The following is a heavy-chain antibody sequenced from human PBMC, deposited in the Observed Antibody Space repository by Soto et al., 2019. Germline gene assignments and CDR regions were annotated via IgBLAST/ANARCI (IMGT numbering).Heavy chain of an antibody. V-gene: IGHV3-21*01. J-gene: IGHJ6*02. D-gene: IGHD5-12*01. CDR2: ISSRSDI. CDR3: ARDWEKRYSGYDDYYYGMDV. Sequence: GGPQTHSYGGSGFTFSTYSINWVRKAPGKGLEWVSSISSRSDIYYADSVNGRFTISRDNTKNSVSLQMNSLRAEDTAVYYCARDWEKRYSGYDDYYYGMDVWGQGTTVPGSS. CDR1: GFTFSTYS.